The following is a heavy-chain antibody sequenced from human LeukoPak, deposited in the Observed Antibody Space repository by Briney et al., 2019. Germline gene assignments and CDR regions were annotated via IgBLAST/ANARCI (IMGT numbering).Heavy chain of an antibody. J-gene: IGHJ5*02. Sequence: GGSLRLSCAASGFTFSSYWMSWVRQAPGKGLEWVASIKQDGSEKYYVDSVKGRFTISRDNAKNSLYLQMNSLRAEDTALYYCARAPGEGWFDPWGQGTLATASS. CDR1: GFTFSSYW. CDR3: ARAPGEGWFDP. D-gene: IGHD4-17*01. V-gene: IGHV3-7*01. CDR2: IKQDGSEK.